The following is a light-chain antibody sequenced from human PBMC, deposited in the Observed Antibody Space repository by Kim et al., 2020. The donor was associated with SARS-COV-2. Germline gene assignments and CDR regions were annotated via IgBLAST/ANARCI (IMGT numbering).Light chain of an antibody. V-gene: IGLV3-9*01. J-gene: IGLJ2*01. Sequence: SVALGQTARITCGSNNIGSKNVHWYQQKPGQAPVLVIYRDGDRPSGIPERFSGSNSGNTATLTISRAQAGDEADYYCQVWDSSPVIFGGGTQLTVL. CDR1: NIGSKN. CDR2: RDG. CDR3: QVWDSSPVI.